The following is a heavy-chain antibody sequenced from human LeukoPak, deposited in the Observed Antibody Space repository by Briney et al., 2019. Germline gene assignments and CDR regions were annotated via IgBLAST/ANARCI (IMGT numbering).Heavy chain of an antibody. CDR3: AKDRLGSGWPDWYFDL. Sequence: GGSLRLSCAASGFIFSSYAMSWVRQAPGKGLEWVSTISGSGGSTYYADSVKGRFTISRDNSKNTVYLQMNSLRAEDTAVYYCAKDRLGSGWPDWYFDLWGRGTLVTVSS. D-gene: IGHD6-19*01. CDR2: ISGSGGST. CDR1: GFIFSSYA. V-gene: IGHV3-23*01. J-gene: IGHJ2*01.